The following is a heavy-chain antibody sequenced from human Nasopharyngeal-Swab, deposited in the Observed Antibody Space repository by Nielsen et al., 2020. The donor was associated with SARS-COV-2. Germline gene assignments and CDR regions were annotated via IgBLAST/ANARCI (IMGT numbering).Heavy chain of an antibody. V-gene: IGHV3-9*01. CDR1: GFTFDDYA. J-gene: IGHJ6*02. D-gene: IGHD5-12*01. Sequence: GGSLRLSCAASGFTFDDYAMHWVRQAPGKGLEWVSGISWNSGSIGYADSVKGRFTISRDNAKNSLYLQMNSRRAEDTALYYCATLGGYSGYDSEYGMDVWGQGTTVTVSS. CDR3: ATLGGYSGYDSEYGMDV. CDR2: ISWNSGSI.